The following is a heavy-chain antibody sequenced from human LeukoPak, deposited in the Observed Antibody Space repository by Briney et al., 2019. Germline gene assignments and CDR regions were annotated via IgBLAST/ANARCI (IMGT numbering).Heavy chain of an antibody. Sequence: PSETLSLTCTVSGGSISSYYWSWIRQPPGKGLEWIGYIYYSGSTNYNPSLKSRVTISVDTSKNQFSLKLSSVTAADTAVYYCAREPRPNCSSTSCYLSWFDPWGQGTLVTGSS. CDR1: GGSISSYY. V-gene: IGHV4-59*01. CDR3: AREPRPNCSSTSCYLSWFDP. J-gene: IGHJ5*02. CDR2: IYYSGST. D-gene: IGHD2-2*01.